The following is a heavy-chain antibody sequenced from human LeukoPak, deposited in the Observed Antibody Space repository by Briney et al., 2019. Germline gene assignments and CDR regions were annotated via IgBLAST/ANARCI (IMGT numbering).Heavy chain of an antibody. CDR2: ISWNSGTT. D-gene: IGHD6-13*01. CDR1: GFTFDDYA. J-gene: IGHJ3*02. Sequence: GRSLRLSCVASGFTFDDYAMHWVRQGPGMGLEWVSGISWNSGTTDYADSVKGRFTISRDNAKNSLYLQMNTLRPEDMALYYCVKDRSYSSTFGFDMWGQGTMVTVSS. V-gene: IGHV3-9*03. CDR3: VKDRSYSSTFGFDM.